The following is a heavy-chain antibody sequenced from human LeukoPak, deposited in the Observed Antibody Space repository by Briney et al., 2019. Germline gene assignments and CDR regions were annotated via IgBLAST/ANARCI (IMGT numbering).Heavy chain of an antibody. CDR2: IYYSGST. CDR3: AGSTRVEWYFDL. Sequence: SETLSLTCTVSGGSISSFYWSWIRQSPGKGLEWIGYIYYSGSTYYNPSLKSRVTISVDTSKNQFSLKLSSVTAADTAVYYCAGSTRVEWYFDLWGRGTLVTVSS. V-gene: IGHV4-59*06. D-gene: IGHD3-10*01. CDR1: GGSISSFY. J-gene: IGHJ2*01.